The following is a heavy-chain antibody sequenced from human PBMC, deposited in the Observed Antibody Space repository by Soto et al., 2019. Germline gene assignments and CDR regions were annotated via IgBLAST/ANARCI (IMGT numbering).Heavy chain of an antibody. Sequence: QVQLVESGGGVVQPGRSLRLSCAASGFTFSSYGMHWVRQAPGKGLEWVAVIWYDGSNKYYADSVKGRFTISRDNSKNPLYLQMNSLRAEDTAVYYCAREHGDCSGGSCYVDAFDIWGQGTMVTVSS. J-gene: IGHJ3*02. CDR3: AREHGDCSGGSCYVDAFDI. CDR2: IWYDGSNK. D-gene: IGHD2-15*01. V-gene: IGHV3-33*01. CDR1: GFTFSSYG.